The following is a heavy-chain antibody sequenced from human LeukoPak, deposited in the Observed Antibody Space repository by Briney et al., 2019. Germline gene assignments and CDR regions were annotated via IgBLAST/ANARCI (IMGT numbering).Heavy chain of an antibody. J-gene: IGHJ4*02. Sequence: SETLSLTCTVSGGSISSYYWSWIRQPPGKGLEWIGYIYSGSTAYNPSLKSRVTIPVDTSKNHFSLQLNSVTAADTAVYYCARGFEYNYRYTFGYWGQGTLVTVSS. CDR1: GGSISSYY. CDR3: ARGFEYNYRYTFGY. V-gene: IGHV4-59*01. CDR2: IYSGST. D-gene: IGHD5-18*01.